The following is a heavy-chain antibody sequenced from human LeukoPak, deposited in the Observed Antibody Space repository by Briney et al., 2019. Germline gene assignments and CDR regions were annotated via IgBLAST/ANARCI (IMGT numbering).Heavy chain of an antibody. CDR3: ARDRYYYDSSARYFDY. CDR1: GGSISTTNYY. CDR2: VYYSGST. J-gene: IGHJ4*02. Sequence: SETLSLTCTVSGGSISTTNYYWGWIRQSPGKGLEWFGCVYYSGSTYYNPSLKSRVTISVDTSQNQFSLKLSSVTAADTAVYYCARDRYYYDSSARYFDYWGQGTLVTVSS. D-gene: IGHD3-22*01. V-gene: IGHV4-39*07.